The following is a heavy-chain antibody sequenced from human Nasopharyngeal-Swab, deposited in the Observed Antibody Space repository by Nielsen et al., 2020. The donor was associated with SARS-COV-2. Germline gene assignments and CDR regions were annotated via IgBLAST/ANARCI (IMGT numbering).Heavy chain of an antibody. CDR1: GFIVSYNY. Sequence: GGSLRLSCVASGFIVSYNYMSWVRQVPGKGLEWVSVIYAGGDTYYEDSVRGRFTISRDKSKNMVYLQMNSLTADDTAVYYCVRSLRQWLAHDSWGQGTLVTVSS. J-gene: IGHJ4*02. V-gene: IGHV3-53*01. CDR3: VRSLRQWLAHDS. D-gene: IGHD6-19*01. CDR2: IYAGGDT.